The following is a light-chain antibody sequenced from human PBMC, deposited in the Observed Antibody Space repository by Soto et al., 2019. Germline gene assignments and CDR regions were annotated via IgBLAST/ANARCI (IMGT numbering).Light chain of an antibody. CDR2: YNS. J-gene: IGLJ3*02. Sequence: SYVLTQPPSVSVAPGKTARITCGGNNFGGKSVHWYQQKPGQAPVLVIYYNSDRPSGIPERFSGSNSGNTANLTISRVEAGDEADYYCQVWDSSSDHPGLFGGGTKLTVL. CDR1: NFGGKS. V-gene: IGLV3-21*04. CDR3: QVWDSSSDHPGL.